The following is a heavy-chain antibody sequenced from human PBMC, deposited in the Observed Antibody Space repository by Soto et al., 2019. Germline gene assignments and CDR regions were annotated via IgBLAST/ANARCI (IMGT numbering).Heavy chain of an antibody. CDR1: GFTFNAYA. CDR3: AREAWDFCSGNPHDPLDM. Sequence: QVQLVESGGGVVQSGRSLRLSCAASGFTFNAYAMNWVRQAPGKGLEWMTVISYDGRNKYYADSVKGRLTISRDNSKNTLYMQMSSLRPEDTAVYYCAREAWDFCSGNPHDPLDMWGQGTMDTVSS. D-gene: IGHD3-3*01. J-gene: IGHJ3*02. V-gene: IGHV3-30*04. CDR2: ISYDGRNK.